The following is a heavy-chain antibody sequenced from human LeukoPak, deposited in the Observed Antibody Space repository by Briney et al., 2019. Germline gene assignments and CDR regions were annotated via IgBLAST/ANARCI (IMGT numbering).Heavy chain of an antibody. Sequence: SETLSLTCTVSGGSISSYYWSWIRQPPGKGLEWIGYIYYSGSTNYNPSLKSRVSISVDTSKNQFSLKLSSVTAADTAVYYCAREKSPDYCSGASCYFDYWGQGTLVTVSP. CDR3: AREKSPDYCSGASCYFDY. V-gene: IGHV4-59*01. CDR2: IYYSGST. D-gene: IGHD2-15*01. CDR1: GGSISSYY. J-gene: IGHJ4*02.